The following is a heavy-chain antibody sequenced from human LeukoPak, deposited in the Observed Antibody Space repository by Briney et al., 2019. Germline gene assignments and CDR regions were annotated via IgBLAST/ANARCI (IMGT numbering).Heavy chain of an antibody. V-gene: IGHV3-48*02. D-gene: IGHD3-22*01. Sequence: RSGGSLRLSCAASGFAFSSYNMNWVRQAPGKGLEWISYIGSSGSPTHYADSVGGRFTISRDNAKNSLYLQMNSLRDEDTAVYFCARRPYSDTSGRLSDVWGQGTTVTVSS. CDR1: GFAFSSYN. J-gene: IGHJ6*02. CDR2: IGSSGSPT. CDR3: ARRPYSDTSGRLSDV.